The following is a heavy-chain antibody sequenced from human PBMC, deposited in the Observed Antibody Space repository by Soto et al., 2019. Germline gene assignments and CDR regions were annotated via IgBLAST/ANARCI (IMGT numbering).Heavy chain of an antibody. CDR2: IKQDGSEK. J-gene: IGHJ6*02. CDR1: GFTFSSYW. Sequence: GGSLRLSCAASGFTFSSYWMSWVRQAPGKGLEWVANIKQDGSEKYYVDSVKGRFTISRDNAKNSLYLQMNSLRAEDTAVYYCARDGSQWLGSYGMDVWGQGTTVTVSS. CDR3: ARDGSQWLGSYGMDV. D-gene: IGHD6-19*01. V-gene: IGHV3-7*01.